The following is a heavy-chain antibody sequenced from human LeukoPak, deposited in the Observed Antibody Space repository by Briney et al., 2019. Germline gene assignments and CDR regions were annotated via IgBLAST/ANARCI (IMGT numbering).Heavy chain of an antibody. CDR3: AMGSSVAGTDY. CDR2: IYSGGST. D-gene: IGHD6-19*01. V-gene: IGHV3-53*01. Sequence: GGSLRLSCAASGFTVSSNYMSWVRQAPGKGLEWVSVIYSGGSTYYADSVKGRFTISRDNSKNTLYFQMNSLRAEDTAVYYCAMGSSVAGTDYWGQGTLVTVSS. CDR1: GFTVSSNY. J-gene: IGHJ4*02.